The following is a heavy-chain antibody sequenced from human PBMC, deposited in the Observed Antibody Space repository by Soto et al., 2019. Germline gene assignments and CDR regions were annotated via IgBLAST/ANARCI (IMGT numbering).Heavy chain of an antibody. J-gene: IGHJ4*02. CDR1: GFNFSRCG. V-gene: IGHV3-33*01. D-gene: IGHD5-12*01. CDR3: ARDGVRLSYPNENVLDY. Sequence: PGGSLRLSSASSGFNFSRCGIQWVPQAPGRGLEWVAVIWYDGSNKYYADSVKGRFTISRDNSKNTLYLQMNSLRAEDTAVYYCARDGVRLSYPNENVLDYWGQGTLVTVSS. CDR2: IWYDGSNK.